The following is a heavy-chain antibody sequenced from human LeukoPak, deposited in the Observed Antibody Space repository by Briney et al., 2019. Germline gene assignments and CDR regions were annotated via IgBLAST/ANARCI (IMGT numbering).Heavy chain of an antibody. CDR1: GFTFSSYG. V-gene: IGHV3-30*03. CDR2: ISYDGRNK. D-gene: IGHD6-13*01. CDR3: ASHWTQQVVSDY. Sequence: GGSLRLSCAASGFTFSSYGMHWVRQAPGKGLEWVAVISYDGRNKYYADSVKGRFTVSRDNSKNTLYLQMNSLRAEDTAVYYCASHWTQQVVSDYWGQGTLVTVSS. J-gene: IGHJ4*02.